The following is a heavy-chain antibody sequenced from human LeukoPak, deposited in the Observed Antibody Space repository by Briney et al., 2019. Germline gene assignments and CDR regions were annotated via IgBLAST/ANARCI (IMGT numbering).Heavy chain of an antibody. CDR2: ISGGGVTT. J-gene: IGHJ4*02. Sequence: GRSLRLSCAASGFTFDDYAMHWVRQAPGKGLEWVSVISGGGVTTYYTDSVKGRFTISRDNSKNTLSLQMNSLRAEDTAVYYCAKDDRLSSGYGSSDYWGQGILVTVSS. D-gene: IGHD3-10*01. V-gene: IGHV3-23*01. CDR1: GFTFDDYA. CDR3: AKDDRLSSGYGSSDY.